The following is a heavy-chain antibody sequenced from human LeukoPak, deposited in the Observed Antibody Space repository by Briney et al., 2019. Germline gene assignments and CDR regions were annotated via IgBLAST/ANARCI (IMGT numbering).Heavy chain of an antibody. Sequence: SVKVSCKASGGTFSSYAISWVRQAPGQGLEWMGRIIPILGIANYAQKFQGRVTITADKSTSTAYMELSSLRSEDTAVYYCAREVEWWATMVRGVNRPSYFDYWGQGTLVTVSS. CDR1: GGTFSSYA. D-gene: IGHD3-10*01. CDR3: AREVEWWATMVRGVNRPSYFDY. CDR2: IIPILGIA. V-gene: IGHV1-69*04. J-gene: IGHJ4*02.